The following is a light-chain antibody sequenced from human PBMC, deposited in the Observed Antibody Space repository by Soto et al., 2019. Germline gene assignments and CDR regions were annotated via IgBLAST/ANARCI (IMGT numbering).Light chain of an antibody. Sequence: DLQMTQSPSSLSASVGDRVTITCRASQSISSSLNWYQEKPGKALKLLIYAASNLQSGVPSRFSGSGSGTDFTLTINSLQPEDFATYCCQQSYDTPLTFGGGTKVEIK. J-gene: IGKJ4*01. CDR3: QQSYDTPLT. V-gene: IGKV1-39*01. CDR1: QSISSS. CDR2: AAS.